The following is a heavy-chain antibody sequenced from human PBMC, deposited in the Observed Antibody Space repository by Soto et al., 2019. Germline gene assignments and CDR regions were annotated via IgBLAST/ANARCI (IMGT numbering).Heavy chain of an antibody. CDR2: IYYSGSA. Sequence: SETLSLTCTVSGGSISSYYWSWIRQPPGKGLEWIGYIYYSGSANYNPSLKGRFTISRDNAKNSLYLQMNSLRAEDTAFYYCERGASLNFDYWGQGTLVTVSS. CDR1: GGSISSYY. D-gene: IGHD1-26*01. V-gene: IGHV4-59*12. J-gene: IGHJ4*02. CDR3: ERGASLNFDY.